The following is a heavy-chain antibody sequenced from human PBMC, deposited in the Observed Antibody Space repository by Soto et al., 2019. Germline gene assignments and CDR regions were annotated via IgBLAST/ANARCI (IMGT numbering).Heavy chain of an antibody. Sequence: CLRPSCPTSGPVSSTHAIHRVRPAPGKGLGWAAFISYDGSNKYYADSGKGRLTIARDNSKKTLYLQMNSLRAEDTAVYYCARDRVVVVVAATYGMDVWGQGTTVTVSS. V-gene: IGHV3-30-3*01. CDR1: GPVSSTHA. D-gene: IGHD2-15*01. CDR3: ARDRVVVVVAATYGMDV. CDR2: ISYDGSNK. J-gene: IGHJ6*02.